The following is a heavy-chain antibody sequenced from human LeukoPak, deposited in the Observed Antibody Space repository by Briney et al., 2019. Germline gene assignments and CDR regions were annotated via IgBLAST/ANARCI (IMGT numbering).Heavy chain of an antibody. J-gene: IGHJ4*02. CDR3: AKDRPIYDFWSGYYTSDFDY. CDR2: ISGSGGST. CDR1: GFTFSSYA. D-gene: IGHD3-3*01. Sequence: GGSLRLSCAASGFTFSSYAMSWVRQAPGKGLAWVSAISGSGGSTYYADSVKGRFTISRDNSKNTLYLQMNSLRAEDTAVYYCAKDRPIYDFWSGYYTSDFDYWGQGTLVTVSS. V-gene: IGHV3-23*01.